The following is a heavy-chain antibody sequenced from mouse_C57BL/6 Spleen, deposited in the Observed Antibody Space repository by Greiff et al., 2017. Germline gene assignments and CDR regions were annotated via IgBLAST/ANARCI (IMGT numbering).Heavy chain of an antibody. CDR1: GYTFTSYW. J-gene: IGHJ4*01. Sequence: VQLQQPGAELVRPGTSVKLSCKASGYTFTSYWMHWVKQRPGQGLEWIGVIDPSDSYTNYNQKFKGKATLTVDTSSSTAYMQLSSLTSEDSAVYCCASGDYYAMDYWGQGTSVTVSS. V-gene: IGHV1-59*01. CDR3: ASGDYYAMDY. CDR2: IDPSDSYT.